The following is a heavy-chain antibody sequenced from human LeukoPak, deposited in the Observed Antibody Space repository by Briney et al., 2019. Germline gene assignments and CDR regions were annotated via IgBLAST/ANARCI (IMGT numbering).Heavy chain of an antibody. J-gene: IGHJ4*02. CDR1: GFTFSSYA. CDR3: AEPFITMTRRVWPLDY. D-gene: IGHD3-22*01. V-gene: IGHV3-23*01. Sequence: GGSLRLSCAASGFTFSSYAMSWVRQAPGKGLEWVSAISGSGGSTYYADSVKGRFTISRDNSKNTLYLQMNSLRAEDTAVYYCAEPFITMTRRVWPLDYWGQGTLVTVSS. CDR2: ISGSGGST.